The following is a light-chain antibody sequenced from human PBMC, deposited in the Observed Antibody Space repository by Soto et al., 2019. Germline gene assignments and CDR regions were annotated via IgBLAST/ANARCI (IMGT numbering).Light chain of an antibody. CDR1: QSVLYNPTTKNY. Sequence: DIVMTQSPDSLAVSLGERATINCKSSQSVLYNPTTKNYLAWYQQKPGQPPKLLVYWASTRESGVPDRFSGSGSETDFSLTISSLQAEDAAVYYCHQYNSAPQNFGQRTKVEIK. CDR2: WAS. J-gene: IGKJ1*01. CDR3: HQYNSAPQN. V-gene: IGKV4-1*01.